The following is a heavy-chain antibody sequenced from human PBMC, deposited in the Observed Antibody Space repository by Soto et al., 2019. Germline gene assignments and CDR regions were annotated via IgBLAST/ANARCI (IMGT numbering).Heavy chain of an antibody. J-gene: IGHJ6*02. CDR1: GFTVSSNY. V-gene: IGHV3-53*01. CDR3: ARDGNSSGDHYSYGTDV. CDR2: IYSGGST. Sequence: GGSLRLSCAASGFTVSSNYMSWVRQAPGKGREWGSGIYSGGSTYYADSGKGRFTISRDNSKNTLYLQMNSLRAEDTALYYCARDGNSSGDHYSYGTDVCAQGTTVTVSS. D-gene: IGHD6-25*01.